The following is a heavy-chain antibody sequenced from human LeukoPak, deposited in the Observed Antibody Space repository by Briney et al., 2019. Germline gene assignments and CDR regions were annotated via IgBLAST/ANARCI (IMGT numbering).Heavy chain of an antibody. J-gene: IGHJ3*01. CDR3: AKDPNGDYIGAFEF. V-gene: IGHV3-23*01. CDR2: ITANGGYT. CDR1: AFSFSKFA. Sequence: GSLRLSCAASAFSFSKFALIWVRQAPGKGLEWVSAITANGGYTLYADAVKGRFTVSRDNSKNTLYLQINSLRPEDTAMYYCAKDPNGDYIGAFEFWGQGTMVTVSS. D-gene: IGHD4-17*01.